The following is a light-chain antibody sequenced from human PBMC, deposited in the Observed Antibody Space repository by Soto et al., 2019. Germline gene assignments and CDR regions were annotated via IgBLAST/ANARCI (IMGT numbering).Light chain of an antibody. CDR3: SSYAGSSNV. J-gene: IGLJ1*01. CDR2: EGS. V-gene: IGLV2-14*02. Sequence: QSVLTQPASVSGSPGQSITLSCTGTSSDLGSYNLVSWYQQHPGKAPKLMIYEGSKRPSGVSYRFSGSKSGNTASLTISGLQTEDEADYYCSSYAGSSNVFGTGTKVTVL. CDR1: SSDLGSYNL.